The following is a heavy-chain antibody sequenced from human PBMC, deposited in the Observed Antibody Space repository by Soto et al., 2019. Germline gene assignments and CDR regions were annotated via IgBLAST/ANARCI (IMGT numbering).Heavy chain of an antibody. CDR1: GFTFSSYG. CDR3: ARLGQASALDV. J-gene: IGHJ3*01. Sequence: QVQLVESGGGVVQPGRSLRLSCAASGFTFSSYGMHWVRQAPGKGLEWVAVIWYDGSNKYYGDSVKGRFTISRDQSENTLHLQMSSLRAEDTAVYYCARLGQASALDVWGQGTMVTVSS. D-gene: IGHD3-16*01. CDR2: IWYDGSNK. V-gene: IGHV3-33*01.